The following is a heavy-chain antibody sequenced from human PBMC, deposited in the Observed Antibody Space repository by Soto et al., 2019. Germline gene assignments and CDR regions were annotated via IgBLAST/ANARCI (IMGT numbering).Heavy chain of an antibody. CDR2: IYYSGST. CDR3: SRLPKRCGYSGPDY. Sequence: SETLSLTCTVSDASITSARYFWDWIRQPPGKGLEWVGSIYYSGSTYTNPSLKSRVTISVDTSKNQFSLRLSSVTAADTAVYYCSRLPKRCGYSGPDYWGQGTLVTVSS. CDR1: DASITSARYF. V-gene: IGHV4-39*01. D-gene: IGHD5-12*01. J-gene: IGHJ4*02.